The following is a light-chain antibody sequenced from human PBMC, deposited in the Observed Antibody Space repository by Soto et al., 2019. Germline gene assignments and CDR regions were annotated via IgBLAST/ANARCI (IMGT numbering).Light chain of an antibody. CDR3: GTWDTSLSAVV. CDR1: NSNVGRND. CDR2: DTN. V-gene: IGLV1-51*01. Sequence: QSALTQPPSVSAAPGQKVTISCSGSNSNVGRNDVSWYQHLPGTAPKLLIYDTNKRPPVIPDRFSGSRSGTSATLVVTGLQTGDEADYYCGTWDTSLSAVVFGGGTKLTVL. J-gene: IGLJ2*01.